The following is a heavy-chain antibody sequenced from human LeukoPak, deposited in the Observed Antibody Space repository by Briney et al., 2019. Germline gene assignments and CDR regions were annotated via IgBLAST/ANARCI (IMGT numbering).Heavy chain of an antibody. CDR2: ISGSGGST. CDR1: GFTFTGHA. CDR3: AKPAPVLRYFDWFGPGPYDY. D-gene: IGHD3-9*01. V-gene: IGHV3-23*01. Sequence: PGGSLRLSCAASGFTFTGHAMSWVRQAPGKGLEWVSGISGSGGSTYYADSVKGRFTISRDNSKNTLYLQMNSLRVEDTALYYCAKPAPVLRYFDWFGPGPYDYWGQGTLVTVSS. J-gene: IGHJ4*02.